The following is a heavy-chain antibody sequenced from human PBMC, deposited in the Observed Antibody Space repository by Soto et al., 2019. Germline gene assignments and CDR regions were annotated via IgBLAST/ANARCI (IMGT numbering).Heavy chain of an antibody. D-gene: IGHD2-2*01. J-gene: IGHJ6*03. CDR2: ISAYNGNT. Sequence: ASVKVSCKASGYTFTSYGISGVRQAPGQGLEWMGWISAYNGNTNYAQKLQGRVTMTTDTSTSTAYMELRSLRSDDTAVYYCARQAPAAIAYYYYYMDVWGKGTTVTVS. CDR1: GYTFTSYG. CDR3: ARQAPAAIAYYYYYMDV. V-gene: IGHV1-18*01.